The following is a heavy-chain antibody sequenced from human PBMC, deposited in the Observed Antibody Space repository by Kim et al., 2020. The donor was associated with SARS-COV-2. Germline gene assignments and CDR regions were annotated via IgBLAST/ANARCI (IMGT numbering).Heavy chain of an antibody. CDR1: SDAINSYTYY. V-gene: IGHV4-39*07. J-gene: IGHJ4*02. D-gene: IGHD1-26*01. Sequence: SETLSLTCTVSSDAINSYTYYWVWVRQPPRKGLEWIGTMFYGGNTHYNPSLESRVTMSVDRSKNQFSLKLSSGTATDTAVYFCAGGRGTYSALNYWGQGTPVTVSS. CDR2: MFYGGNT. CDR3: AGGRGTYSALNY.